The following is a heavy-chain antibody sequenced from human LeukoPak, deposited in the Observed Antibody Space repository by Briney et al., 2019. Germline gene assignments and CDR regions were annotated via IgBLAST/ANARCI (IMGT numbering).Heavy chain of an antibody. J-gene: IGHJ4*02. D-gene: IGHD6-19*01. V-gene: IGHV4-38-2*02. CDR3: ARVKSGWYFDY. CDR1: GYSISSGYY. Sequence: SETLSLTCTVSGYSISSGYYWGWIRQPPGKGLEWIGSIYYSGSTYYNPSLKSRVTISVDTSKNQFSLKLSSVTAADTAVYYCARVKSGWYFDYWGQGTLVTVSS. CDR2: IYYSGST.